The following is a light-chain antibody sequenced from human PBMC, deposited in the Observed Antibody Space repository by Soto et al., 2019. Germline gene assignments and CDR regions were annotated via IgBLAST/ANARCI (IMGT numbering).Light chain of an antibody. J-gene: IGLJ1*01. CDR3: SSSTSSRPYR. V-gene: IGLV2-14*01. CDR2: EVT. CDR1: SSDVGGYNY. Sequence: QSALTQPASVSGSPGRSITISCTGTSSDVGGYNYVSWYQQLPGKAPKLMIYEVTNRPSGVSSRFSGSKSGNTASLTISGLQAEYEADYYCSSSTSSRPYRFGPGNKVTVL.